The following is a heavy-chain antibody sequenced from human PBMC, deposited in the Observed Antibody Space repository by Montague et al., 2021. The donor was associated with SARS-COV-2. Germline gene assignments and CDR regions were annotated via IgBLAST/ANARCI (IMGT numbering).Heavy chain of an antibody. CDR3: ARGMIRGVTTPFDY. V-gene: IGHV4-39*02. CDR2: IYYSGTT. D-gene: IGHD3-10*01. J-gene: IGHJ4*02. CDR1: SGSIISSGYY. Sequence: SETLSLTCSVSSGSIISSGYYWGWIRQPPGKELEWIGNIYYSGTTYYXPSLQSRGTISVDTSKNHLSLRLSSATAADTAVYFCARGMIRGVTTPFDYWGQGSQVTVSS.